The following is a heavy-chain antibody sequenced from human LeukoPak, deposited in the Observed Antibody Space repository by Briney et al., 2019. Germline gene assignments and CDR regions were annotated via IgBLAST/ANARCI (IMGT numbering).Heavy chain of an antibody. CDR1: GIPFSSYG. D-gene: IGHD2-21*02. CDR3: ATRRYGDPMSGMDV. J-gene: IGHJ6*02. Sequence: GGSLRLPCAASGIPFSSYGMHWVRQAPGKGLEWVAVIWYDGTNKQYAESVKGRFTISRDNPKNTLYLQMNSLRVEDTAVYYCATRRYGDPMSGMDVWGQGTTVTVSS. V-gene: IGHV3-33*03. CDR2: IWYDGTNK.